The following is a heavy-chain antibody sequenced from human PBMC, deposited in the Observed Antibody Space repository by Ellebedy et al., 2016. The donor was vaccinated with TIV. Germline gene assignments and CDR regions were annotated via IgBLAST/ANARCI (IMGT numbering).Heavy chain of an antibody. J-gene: IGHJ4*02. Sequence: GESLKISCAASGFSFSEYYMSWVRQAPGKGLEWVANIKQDESEKYYVGSVKGRFTVSRDNAENSLYLQMNSLRADDSAVDYCARAGRPLDYWGQGTLVTVSS. D-gene: IGHD3-10*01. CDR2: IKQDESEK. CDR3: ARAGRPLDY. V-gene: IGHV3-7*04. CDR1: GFSFSEYY.